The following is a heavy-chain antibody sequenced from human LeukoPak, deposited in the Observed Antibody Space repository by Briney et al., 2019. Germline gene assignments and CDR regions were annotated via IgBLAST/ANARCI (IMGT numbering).Heavy chain of an antibody. Sequence: PGGSLRLSCAASGITFSNHWASWVRQAPGRGLEWVANITPDGSEKNYVDSVKGRFTISRDNAKNSLYLQMSSLRVEDSAVYYCVTGGHYSGSWGQGSLVTVSS. J-gene: IGHJ5*02. CDR1: GITFSNHW. CDR3: VTGGHYSGS. V-gene: IGHV3-7*01. CDR2: ITPDGSEK. D-gene: IGHD3-22*01.